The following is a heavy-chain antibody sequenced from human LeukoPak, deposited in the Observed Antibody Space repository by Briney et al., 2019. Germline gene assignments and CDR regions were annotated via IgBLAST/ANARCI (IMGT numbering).Heavy chain of an antibody. CDR1: GFTFINAW. D-gene: IGHD2-15*01. J-gene: IGHJ4*02. Sequence: PGGSLRLSCAASGFTFINAWMAWVRQAPGKGLEWVAFIRYDGSNKYYADSVKGRFTISRDNAKNSLYLQMNSLRAEDTAVYYCARAGSWWLWGQGTLVTVSS. CDR2: IRYDGSNK. CDR3: ARAGSWWL. V-gene: IGHV3-30*02.